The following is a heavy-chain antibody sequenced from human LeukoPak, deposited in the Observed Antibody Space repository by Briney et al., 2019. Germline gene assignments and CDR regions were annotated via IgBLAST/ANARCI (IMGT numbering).Heavy chain of an antibody. D-gene: IGHD1-20*01. J-gene: IGHJ3*02. CDR1: GFTFSSYA. CDR3: AKDAITGTTGFLEAFDI. CDR2: ISGSGGST. V-gene: IGHV3-23*01. Sequence: GGSLRLSCAASGFTFSSYAMSWVRQAPGKGLEWVSAISGSGGSTYYADSVKGRFTISRDNSKNTLYLQMNSLRAEDTAVYYCAKDAITGTTGFLEAFDIWGQGTMVTVSS.